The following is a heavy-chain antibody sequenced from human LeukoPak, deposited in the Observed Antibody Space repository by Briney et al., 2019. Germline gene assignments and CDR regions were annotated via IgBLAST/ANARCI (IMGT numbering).Heavy chain of an antibody. V-gene: IGHV1-8*03. CDR3: ARTQHLVLRSPLDP. J-gene: IGHJ5*02. CDR2: INPFTANT. Sequence: ASVKVSCTASGYTFTNYDIHWVRQATGQGLEWMGWINPFTANTGYAQHFQGRITITRNTSITTAYMELSSLRSEDTAVYYCARTQHLVLRSPLDPWGQGTLVTVSS. CDR1: GYTFTNYD. D-gene: IGHD6-13*01.